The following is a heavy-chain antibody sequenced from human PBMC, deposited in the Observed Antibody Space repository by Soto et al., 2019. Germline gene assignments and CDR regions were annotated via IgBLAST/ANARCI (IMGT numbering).Heavy chain of an antibody. D-gene: IGHD2-8*02. CDR1: GYGFTTYG. V-gene: IGHV1-18*01. Sequence: QVDLVQSGAEVKKPGASVKVSCKGSGYGFTTYGITWMRQAPGQGLEWMAWISAHNGNTNYAQKLQGRVTVTRDTSTSTAYMELRSLRSDDTAVYYCARGRYWDYWGQGALVTVS. CDR2: ISAHNGNT. J-gene: IGHJ4*02. CDR3: ARGRYWDY.